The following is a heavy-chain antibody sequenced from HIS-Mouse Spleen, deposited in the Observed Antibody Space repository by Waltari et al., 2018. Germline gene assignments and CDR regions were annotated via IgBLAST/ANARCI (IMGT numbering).Heavy chain of an antibody. V-gene: IGHV1-8*01. Sequence: NPNSGNTGYAQKFQGRVTMTRNTSISTAYMELSSLRSEDTAVYYCARGRGYSSSWFDYWGQGTLVTVSS. CDR3: ARGRGYSSSWFDY. CDR2: NPNSGNT. J-gene: IGHJ4*02. D-gene: IGHD6-13*01.